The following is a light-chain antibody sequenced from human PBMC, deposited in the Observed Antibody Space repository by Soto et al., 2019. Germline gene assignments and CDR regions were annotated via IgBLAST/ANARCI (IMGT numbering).Light chain of an antibody. V-gene: IGKV3-20*01. CDR1: QSVRSNY. J-gene: IGKJ4*01. CDR3: QQYASSPLT. Sequence: EIVLTQSPGTLSLSSGERATLSCRASQSVRSNYLAWYQQKPGQAPRLLIYGASSRATGIPDRFGGSGSGTDFTLTISRLEPEDLAVYYGQQYASSPLTFGGGTKVEIK. CDR2: GAS.